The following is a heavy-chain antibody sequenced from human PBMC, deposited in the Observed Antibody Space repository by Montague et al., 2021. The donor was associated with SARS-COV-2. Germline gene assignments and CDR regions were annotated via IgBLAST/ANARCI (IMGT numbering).Heavy chain of an antibody. CDR2: IYYYGNT. CDR1: GDSIKNYF. J-gene: IGHJ4*02. CDR3: AKEFGSGSINPTY. Sequence: SGTLSLTCTVSGDSIKNYFWSWIRQPPGKGLEWIGYIYYYGNTHYNSSLKSRATISIDTSRNLFSLQLRSVTTADTAVYFCAKEFGSGSINPTYWGQGVLVTVSS. V-gene: IGHV4-59*01. D-gene: IGHD3-10*01.